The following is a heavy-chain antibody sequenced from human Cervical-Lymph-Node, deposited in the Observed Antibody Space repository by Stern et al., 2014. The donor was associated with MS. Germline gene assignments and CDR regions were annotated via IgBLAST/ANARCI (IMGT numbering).Heavy chain of an antibody. CDR3: ARSLQYCSSTSCYFYGMDV. D-gene: IGHD2-2*01. Sequence: VQLLESGAEVKEPGASVTGSCKASGYSLTSHSIHWVRQAPGQGLEWKGIIDHRSASATYAQKFLDRVTMTRDTSTSSVHMEVSSLRSDDTAVYYCARSLQYCSSTSCYFYGMDVWGQGTAVTVSS. CDR2: IDHRSASA. J-gene: IGHJ6*01. V-gene: IGHV1-46*01. CDR1: GYSLTSHS.